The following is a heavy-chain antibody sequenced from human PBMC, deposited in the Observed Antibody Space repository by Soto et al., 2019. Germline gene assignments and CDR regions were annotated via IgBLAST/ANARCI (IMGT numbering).Heavy chain of an antibody. J-gene: IGHJ5*02. D-gene: IGHD6-13*01. CDR1: GFTFSSYA. V-gene: IGHV3-30-3*01. Sequence: QVQLVESGGGVVQPGRSLRLSCAASGFTFSSYAMHWVRQAPGKGLEWVAVISYDGSNKYYADSVKGRFTISRDNSKNALYLHMNSPRAEDTAVYYCAGVSGQQPYLGGFDPWGQGTLVTVSS. CDR2: ISYDGSNK. CDR3: AGVSGQQPYLGGFDP.